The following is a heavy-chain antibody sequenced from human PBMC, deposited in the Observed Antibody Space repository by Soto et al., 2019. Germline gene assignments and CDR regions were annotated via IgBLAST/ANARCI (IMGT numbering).Heavy chain of an antibody. CDR1: GGSISSYY. V-gene: IGHV4-59*01. D-gene: IGHD2-15*01. CDR2: IYYSGST. CDR3: ARGGGKSNWFDP. J-gene: IGHJ5*02. Sequence: PSETLSLTCTVSGGSISSYYWSWIRQPPGKGLEWIGYIYYSGSTNYNPSLKSRVTISVDTSKNQFSLKLSSVTAADTAVYYCARGGGKSNWFDPWGQGTLVTVSS.